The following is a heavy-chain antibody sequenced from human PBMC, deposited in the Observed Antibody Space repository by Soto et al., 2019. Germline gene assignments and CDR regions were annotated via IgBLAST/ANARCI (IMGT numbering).Heavy chain of an antibody. CDR3: ASEGYGGNSGIDY. J-gene: IGHJ4*02. Sequence: EVQLVESGGGLVQPGGSLRLSCAASGFTVSSNYMSWVRQAPGKGLEWVSVIYSGGSTYYADSVKGRFTISRDNSKNTLYLQMHSMRAEDTAVYYCASEGYGGNSGIDYWGQGTLVTVSS. CDR1: GFTVSSNY. CDR2: IYSGGST. D-gene: IGHD4-17*01. V-gene: IGHV3-66*01.